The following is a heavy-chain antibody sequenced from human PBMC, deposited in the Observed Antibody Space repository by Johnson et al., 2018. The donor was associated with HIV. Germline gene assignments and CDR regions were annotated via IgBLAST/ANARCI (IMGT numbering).Heavy chain of an antibody. V-gene: IGHV3-33*08. J-gene: IGHJ3*02. CDR1: GFTFSSYG. CDR3: ARMGLTGAFDI. CDR2: IRYDGSNK. D-gene: IGHD3-9*01. Sequence: QVQLVESGGGVVQPGRSLRLSCAASGFTFSSYGMHWVRQAPGKGLEWVAFIRYDGSNKYYADSVKGRFTISRDNSKNTLYLQMNSLRAEDTAVYYCARMGLTGAFDIWGQGTMVTVSS.